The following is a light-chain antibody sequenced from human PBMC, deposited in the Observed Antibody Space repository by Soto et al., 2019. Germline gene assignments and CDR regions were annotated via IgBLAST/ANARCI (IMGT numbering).Light chain of an antibody. V-gene: IGKV3-15*01. CDR1: QSVSSN. CDR2: VAS. CDR3: QQYNVWPLT. Sequence: EIVMTQSPATLSVSPGERATLSCRASQSVSSNLSWYQQKPGQTPKLLICVASTRATGIPARFSGSGSGTEFTLTISSLQSEEFAVYYCQQYNVWPLTFGGGTKVEFK. J-gene: IGKJ4*01.